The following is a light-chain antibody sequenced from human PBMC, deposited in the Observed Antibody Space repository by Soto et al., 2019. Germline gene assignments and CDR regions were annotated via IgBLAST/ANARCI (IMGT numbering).Light chain of an antibody. Sequence: QSALTQPPSVSGAPGQRVTISCTGSSSNIGAGYDVHWYQQLPGRAPKLLIYGNTNRPSGVPDRSSGSKSGTSASLAITGLQAEDEADYYCLSFDSSLSVVFGGGTQLTVL. J-gene: IGLJ2*01. CDR1: SSNIGAGYD. V-gene: IGLV1-40*01. CDR2: GNT. CDR3: LSFDSSLSVV.